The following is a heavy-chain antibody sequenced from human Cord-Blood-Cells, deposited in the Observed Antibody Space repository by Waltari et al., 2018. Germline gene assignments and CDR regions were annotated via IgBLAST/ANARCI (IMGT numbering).Heavy chain of an antibody. CDR2: IYYSGST. J-gene: IGHJ4*02. CDR3: ARGGYDFWSGYYYFDY. CDR1: GGSISSYY. Sequence: QVQLQESGPGLVKPSETLSLPCTVAGGSISSYYWSWIRQPPGKGLAWIGYIYYSGSTNYNPSLKSRVTISVDTSKNQFSLKLSAVTAADTAVYYCARGGYDFWSGYYYFDYWGQGTLVTVSS. V-gene: IGHV4-59*01. D-gene: IGHD3-3*01.